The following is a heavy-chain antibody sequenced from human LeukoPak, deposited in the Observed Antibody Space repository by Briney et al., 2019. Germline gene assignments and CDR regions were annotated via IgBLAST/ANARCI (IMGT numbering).Heavy chain of an antibody. J-gene: IGHJ2*01. CDR3: ARDPSISSFFPGYFDL. D-gene: IGHD6-6*01. V-gene: IGHV1-18*01. Sequence: ASVKVSCKASGYTFTSYGISWVRQAPGQGLEWMGWISAYNGNTNYAQKLQGRVTMTTDTSTSTGYMELRSLRSDDTAVYYCARDPSISSFFPGYFDLWGRGTLVTVSS. CDR2: ISAYNGNT. CDR1: GYTFTSYG.